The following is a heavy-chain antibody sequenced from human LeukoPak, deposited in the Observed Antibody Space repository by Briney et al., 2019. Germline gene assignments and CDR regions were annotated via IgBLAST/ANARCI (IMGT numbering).Heavy chain of an antibody. Sequence: SETLSLTCAVYGGSFSGYYWSWIRQPPGKGLEWIGEINQSGSTNYNPSLKSRLTISVDTSKNPFSLKLSSVTGADTAVYYCARAKAYDSVWGSYRSCFHYWGQGPLVTVSS. CDR3: ARAKAYDSVWGSYRSCFHY. D-gene: IGHD3-16*02. CDR2: INQSGST. J-gene: IGHJ4*02. CDR1: GGSFSGYY. V-gene: IGHV4-34*01.